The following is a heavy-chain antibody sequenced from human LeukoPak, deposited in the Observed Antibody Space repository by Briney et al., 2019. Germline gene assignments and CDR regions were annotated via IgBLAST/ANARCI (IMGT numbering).Heavy chain of an antibody. CDR3: ARGLLGYCSSTSCYWFDP. CDR1: GYTFTGYY. Sequence: GASVKVSCKASGYTFTGYYIHWVRQAPGQGLEWMGWINPNSGGTNYAQKFQGRVTMTRDTSISTAYMELSRLRSDDTAVYYCARGLLGYCSSTSCYWFDPWGQGTLVTVSS. V-gene: IGHV1-2*02. D-gene: IGHD2-2*01. CDR2: INPNSGGT. J-gene: IGHJ5*02.